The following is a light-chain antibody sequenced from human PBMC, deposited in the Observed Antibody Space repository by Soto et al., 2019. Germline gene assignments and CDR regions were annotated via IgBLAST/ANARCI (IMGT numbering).Light chain of an antibody. V-gene: IGKV1-27*01. CDR1: QGITNS. CDR3: QKYNSAPPLFA. Sequence: DIQMTQSPSSLSASVGDRVTITCRASQGITNSLAWYQQKPGKVPKLLIYAASTLQSGVPSRFSGRGSGTDFTLTISSLQPEDVATDYCQKYNSAPPLFAFGPGTKVDIK. CDR2: AAS. J-gene: IGKJ3*01.